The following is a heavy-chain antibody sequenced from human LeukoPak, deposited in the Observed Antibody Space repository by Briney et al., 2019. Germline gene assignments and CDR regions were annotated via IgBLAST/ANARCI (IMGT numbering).Heavy chain of an antibody. J-gene: IGHJ4*02. CDR2: MSEDGNEI. D-gene: IGHD3-3*01. CDR1: GFIFSDFS. Sequence: GGSLRLSCTVSGFIFSDFSMSWVRQAPGKGLEWVAKMSEDGNEIFYVDSVKGRFTISRDNTKKSLYLQLNSLRPEDSAVYYCARGDPIYDFWSGGDYWGQGSLVTVSS. CDR3: ARGDPIYDFWSGGDY. V-gene: IGHV3-7*01.